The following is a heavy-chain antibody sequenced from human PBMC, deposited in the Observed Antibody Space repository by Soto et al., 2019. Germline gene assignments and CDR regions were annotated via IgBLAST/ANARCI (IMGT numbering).Heavy chain of an antibody. CDR1: GASIRSDY. V-gene: IGHV4-59*01. CDR2: IYYSGST. CDR3: ARDSWNSYYYYYGMDV. J-gene: IGHJ6*02. Sequence: PSETLSLTCTVSGASIRSDYWSWIRQPPGKGLEWSGYIYYSGSTNYNPSLKSRVTISLDTSKSEVSLKLSSVTAADTAVYYCARDSWNSYYYYYGMDVWGQGTTVTVSS. D-gene: IGHD1-7*01.